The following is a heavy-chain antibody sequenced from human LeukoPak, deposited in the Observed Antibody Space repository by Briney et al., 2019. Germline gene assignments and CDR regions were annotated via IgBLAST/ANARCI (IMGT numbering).Heavy chain of an antibody. V-gene: IGHV4-59*06. J-gene: IGHJ3*02. CDR1: GGSISSYY. CDR3: ASLNYMVRGVNDAFDI. Sequence: SETLSLTCTVSGGSISSYYWSWIRQPPGKGLEWIGYIYYSGSTYYNPSLKSRVTISVDTSKNQFSLKLSSVTAADTAVYYCASLNYMVRGVNDAFDIWGQGTMVTVSS. D-gene: IGHD3-10*01. CDR2: IYYSGST.